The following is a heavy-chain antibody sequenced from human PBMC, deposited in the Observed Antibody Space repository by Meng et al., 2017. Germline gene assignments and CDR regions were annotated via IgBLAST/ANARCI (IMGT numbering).Heavy chain of an antibody. CDR3: HSGWYQAGDDY. CDR1: GGTFSSYA. CDR2: IIPIFGTA. J-gene: IGHJ4*02. V-gene: IGHV1-69*06. D-gene: IGHD6-19*01. Sequence: QVQVVQAGAEVMKPGSSVKVSCKASGGTFSSYAISWVRQAPGQGLEWMGGIIPIFGTANYAQKFQGRVTITADKSTSTAYMELSSLRSEDTAVYYCHSGWYQAGDDYWGQGTLVTVSS.